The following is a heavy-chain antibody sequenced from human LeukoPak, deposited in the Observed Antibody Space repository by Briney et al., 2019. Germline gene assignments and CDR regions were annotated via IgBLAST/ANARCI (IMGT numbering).Heavy chain of an antibody. CDR1: GFTFSSYA. V-gene: IGHV3-30-3*01. CDR2: ISYDGSNK. Sequence: PGRSLRLSCAASGFTFSSYAMHWVRQAPGKGLEWVAVISYDGSNKYYADSVKGRFTISRDNSKNTLYLQMNSLRAEDTAVYYCAREFKGEPYDYWGQGTLVTVSS. J-gene: IGHJ4*02. CDR3: AREFKGEPYDY. D-gene: IGHD3-16*01.